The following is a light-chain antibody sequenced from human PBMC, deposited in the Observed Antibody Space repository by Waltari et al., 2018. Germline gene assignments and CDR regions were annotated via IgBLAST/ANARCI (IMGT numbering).Light chain of an antibody. V-gene: IGKV1-5*03. CDR3: QEYDSLPVT. CDR1: QSVKNN. Sequence: DIQMTQSPSSLSASVGDRVTTTCRASQSVKNNLAWSQQAPGKAPKVLIHKASRLESGAPSRFSGSGYGTEVTLTISSLQPDDFATYYCQEYDSLPVTFGGGTKVEI. CDR2: KAS. J-gene: IGKJ4*01.